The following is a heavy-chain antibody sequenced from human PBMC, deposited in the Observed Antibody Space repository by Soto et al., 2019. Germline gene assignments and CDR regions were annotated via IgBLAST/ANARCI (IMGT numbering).Heavy chain of an antibody. CDR1: GYTFTSYG. CDR3: ARDAAIGMNDY. CDR2: ISAYNGNT. J-gene: IGHJ4*02. Sequence: QVQLVQSGAEVKKPGASVKVSCKASGYTFTSYGISWVRQAPGQGLEWMGWISAYNGNTKYAQKLQGRVTMTTDTSTRTAYMELRSLRSGDPAVYYWARDAAIGMNDYWGQGTLVTVSS. V-gene: IGHV1-18*01. D-gene: IGHD1-20*01.